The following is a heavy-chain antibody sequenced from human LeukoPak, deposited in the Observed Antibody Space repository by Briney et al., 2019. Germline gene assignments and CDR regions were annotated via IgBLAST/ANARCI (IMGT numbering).Heavy chain of an antibody. J-gene: IGHJ5*02. CDR1: GGSISTYK. Sequence: SETLSLTCTVSGGSISTYKWSWIRQPAGKGLEWLGRVFTSGSTNYNPSLKSRVTMSLDTPKNQFSLKLSSVTAADTAVYYCARGENYFDPWGQGTLVTVSS. CDR2: VFTSGST. D-gene: IGHD4-17*01. V-gene: IGHV4-4*07. CDR3: ARGENYFDP.